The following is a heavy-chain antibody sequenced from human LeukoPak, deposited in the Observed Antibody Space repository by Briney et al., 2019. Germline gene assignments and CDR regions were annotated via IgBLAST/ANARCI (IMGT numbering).Heavy chain of an antibody. CDR1: GFTFSSYA. CDR3: AKDRVGGYSFGSPADY. J-gene: IGHJ4*02. D-gene: IGHD5-18*01. CDR2: IRYDGSNK. Sequence: GGSLRLSCAASGFTFSSYAMSWVRQAPGKGLEWLALIRYDGSNKYYADSVKGRFTISRDSSKNTLYLQMNSLRAEDTALYYCAKDRVGGYSFGSPADYWGQGTLVTVSS. V-gene: IGHV3-30*02.